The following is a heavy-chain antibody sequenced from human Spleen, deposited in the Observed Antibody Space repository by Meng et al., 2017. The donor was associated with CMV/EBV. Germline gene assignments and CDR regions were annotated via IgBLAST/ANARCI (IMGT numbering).Heavy chain of an antibody. Sequence: GTVNNYVVSRVRQAPGKGLEGMGGIIPMFGTKHYAQEFQGRLTITTDESTSSAYMELSILRSEDTAVYYCASCSSSSFPRLCFDYWGQGTLVTVSS. CDR1: GTVNNYV. CDR3: ASCSSSSFPRLCFDY. D-gene: IGHD2-2*01. CDR2: IIPMFGTK. J-gene: IGHJ4*02. V-gene: IGHV1-69*05.